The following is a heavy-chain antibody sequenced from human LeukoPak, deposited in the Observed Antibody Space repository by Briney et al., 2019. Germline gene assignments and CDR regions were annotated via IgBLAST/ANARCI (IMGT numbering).Heavy chain of an antibody. D-gene: IGHD1-1*01. CDR1: GFTFSSYG. Sequence: GSLRLSCAASGFTFSSYGMHWVRQAPGKGLEWVAVTWYDGSNKYYADSVKGRFTISRDNSKNTLYLQMNSLRAEDTAVYYCARDASGTTLDYWGQGTLVTVSS. CDR2: TWYDGSNK. V-gene: IGHV3-33*01. CDR3: ARDASGTTLDY. J-gene: IGHJ4*02.